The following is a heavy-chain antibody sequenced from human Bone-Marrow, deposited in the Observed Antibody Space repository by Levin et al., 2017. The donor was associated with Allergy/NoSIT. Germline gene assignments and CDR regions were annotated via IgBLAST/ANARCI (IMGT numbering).Heavy chain of an antibody. D-gene: IGHD3-3*01. CDR2: ISYDGSNK. V-gene: IGHV3-30-3*01. CDR3: ARGLVDYDFAYYYGMDV. J-gene: IGHJ6*02. Sequence: QSGGSLRLSCAASGFTFSSYAMHWVRQAPGKGLEWVAVISYDGSNKYYADSVKGRFTISRDNSKNTLYLQMNSLRAEDTAVYYCARGLVDYDFAYYYGMDVWGQGTTVTVSS. CDR1: GFTFSSYA.